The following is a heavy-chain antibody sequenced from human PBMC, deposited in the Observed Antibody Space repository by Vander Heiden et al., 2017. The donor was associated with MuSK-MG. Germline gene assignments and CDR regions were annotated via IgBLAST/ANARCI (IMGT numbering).Heavy chain of an antibody. CDR3: AKDRAVRGVTHFDY. CDR1: GFTFSSYA. J-gene: IGHJ4*02. Sequence: EVQLLESGGGLVQPGGSLRPSCAASGFTFSSYAMNWVRQAPGKGLEWVSSIIPSGGSTYYAASVKGRFAISRDNSKNTLYLQMNSLRAEDTALYYCAKDRAVRGVTHFDYWGQGTLVTVSS. D-gene: IGHD3-10*01. V-gene: IGHV3-23*01. CDR2: IIPSGGST.